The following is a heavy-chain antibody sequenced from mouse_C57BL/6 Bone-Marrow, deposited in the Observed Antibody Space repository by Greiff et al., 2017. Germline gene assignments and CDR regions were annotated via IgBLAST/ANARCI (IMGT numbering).Heavy chain of an antibody. V-gene: IGHV14-1*01. D-gene: IGHD1-1*01. CDR1: GFNIKDYY. CDR3: TIYYYGSSYWFAY. J-gene: IGHJ3*01. CDR2: IDPEDGDT. Sequence: VQLQQSGAELVRPGASVKLSCTASGFNIKDYYMHWVKQRPEQGLEWIGRIDPEDGDTEYAPKFQGKATMTADTSSNTAYLQLSSLTSEDTAVYYGTIYYYGSSYWFAYWGQGTLVTVSA.